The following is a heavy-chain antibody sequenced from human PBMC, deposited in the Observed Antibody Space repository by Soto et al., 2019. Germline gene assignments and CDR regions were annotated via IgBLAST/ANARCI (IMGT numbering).Heavy chain of an antibody. CDR3: ARVTSIGYCSGGSCYYFDY. D-gene: IGHD2-15*01. V-gene: IGHV4-4*02. Sequence: SETLSLTCAVSGGSIISSNWLILVRQPPGKVLEWIGEIYHSGSTNYNPSLKSRVTISVDKSKNQFSLKLSSVTAADTAVYYCARVTSIGYCSGGSCYYFDYWGQGTLVTVSS. CDR2: IYHSGST. J-gene: IGHJ4*02. CDR1: GGSIISSNW.